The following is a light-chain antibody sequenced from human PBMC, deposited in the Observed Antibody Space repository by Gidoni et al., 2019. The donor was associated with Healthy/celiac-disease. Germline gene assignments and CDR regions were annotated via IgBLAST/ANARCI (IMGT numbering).Light chain of an antibody. CDR1: QSVSSY. CDR3: QQRSNWPPVT. J-gene: IGKJ4*01. CDR2: DAS. Sequence: EILLTQTPATLSLYPGERATLSCRASQSVSSYLAWYQQKPGQAPRLLIYDASNRATGSPARFSGSGSGTDFTLTISSREPEDFAVYYCQQRSNWPPVTFGGGTKVEIK. V-gene: IGKV3-11*01.